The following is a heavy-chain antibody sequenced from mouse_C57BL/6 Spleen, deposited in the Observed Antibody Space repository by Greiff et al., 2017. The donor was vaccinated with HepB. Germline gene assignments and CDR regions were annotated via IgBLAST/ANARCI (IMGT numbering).Heavy chain of an antibody. Sequence: VQLQQSGPELVKPGASVKISCKASGYAFSSSWMNWVKQRPGKGLEWIGRIYPGDGETNYNGKFKGKATLTADKSSSTAYMQISSLTSEDSAVYFCARTFITTVVARYFDVWGTGTTVTVSS. J-gene: IGHJ1*03. CDR1: GYAFSSSW. CDR2: IYPGDGET. CDR3: ARTFITTVVARYFDV. D-gene: IGHD1-1*01. V-gene: IGHV1-82*01.